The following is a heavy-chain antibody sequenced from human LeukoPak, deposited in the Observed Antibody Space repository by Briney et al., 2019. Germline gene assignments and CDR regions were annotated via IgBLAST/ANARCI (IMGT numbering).Heavy chain of an antibody. CDR2: ISSSGSTI. CDR1: GFTFSDYY. J-gene: IGHJ6*02. V-gene: IGHV3-11*01. D-gene: IGHD1-20*01. Sequence: PGGSLRLSCAASGFTFSDYYMSWIRQAPGKGLEWVSYISSSGSTIYYADSVKGRFTISRDNAKNSLYLQMNSLRAEDTAVYYCARDRRASITGTTTHYYYGMDVWGQGTTVTVSS. CDR3: ARDRRASITGTTTHYYYGMDV.